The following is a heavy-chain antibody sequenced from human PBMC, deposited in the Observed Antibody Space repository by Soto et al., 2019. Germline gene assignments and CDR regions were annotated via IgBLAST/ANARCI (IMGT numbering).Heavy chain of an antibody. CDR2: IYYSGST. J-gene: IGHJ4*02. D-gene: IGHD2-15*01. CDR3: AREDRVVIDY. V-gene: IGHV4-59*01. Sequence: SETLSLTCTVSGGSISSYYWSWIRQPPGKGLEWIGYIYYSGSTNYNPSLKSRVTISVDTSKNQFSLKLSSVTAADTAVYYCAREDRVVIDYGGRETLVTVP. CDR1: GGSISSYY.